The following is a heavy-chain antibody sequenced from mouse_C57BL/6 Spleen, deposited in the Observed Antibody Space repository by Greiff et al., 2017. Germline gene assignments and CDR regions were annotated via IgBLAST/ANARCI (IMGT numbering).Heavy chain of an antibody. V-gene: IGHV5-17*01. CDR3: ARGENYHGAMDY. D-gene: IGHD1-1*01. CDR2: ISSGSSTI. J-gene: IGHJ4*01. CDR1: GFTFSDYG. Sequence: DVMLVESGGGLVKPGGSLKLSCAASGFTFSDYGMHWVRQAPEKGLEWVAYISSGSSTIYYADTVKGRFTISRDNAKNTLFLQMTSLRSEDTAMYYCARGENYHGAMDYWGQGTSVTVSS.